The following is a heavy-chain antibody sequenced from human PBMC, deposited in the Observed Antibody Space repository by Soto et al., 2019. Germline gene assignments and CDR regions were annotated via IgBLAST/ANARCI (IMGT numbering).Heavy chain of an antibody. D-gene: IGHD4-17*01. J-gene: IGHJ4*02. CDR3: AKDSPTSTTGYFDF. CDR1: GFTFSNHA. Sequence: GSLRLSCAASGFTFSNHAMSWVRQAPGKGLEWVSAITDNAGRTYYADSVKGRFAISRDNSENTLYLHMNNLRAEDTALYYCAKDSPTSTTGYFDFWGQGALVTVSS. CDR2: ITDNAGRT. V-gene: IGHV3-23*01.